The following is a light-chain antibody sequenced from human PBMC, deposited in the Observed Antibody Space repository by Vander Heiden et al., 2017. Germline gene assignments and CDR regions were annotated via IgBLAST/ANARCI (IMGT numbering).Light chain of an antibody. J-gene: IGLJ2*01. CDR2: RNN. V-gene: IGLV1-47*01. Sequence: SVVTQPPSASGPPGPRVTISCSGRSSNIGSNYVYWYQQLPGTAPKLLIYRNNQRPSGVPDRFSGSKSGTSASLAISGLRSEDEADYYCAAWDDSLSGLVFGGGTKLTVL. CDR3: AAWDDSLSGLV. CDR1: SSNIGSNY.